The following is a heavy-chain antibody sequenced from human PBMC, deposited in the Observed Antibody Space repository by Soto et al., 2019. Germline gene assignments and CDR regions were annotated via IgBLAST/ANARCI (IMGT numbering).Heavy chain of an antibody. CDR3: ARDLREDAFDI. J-gene: IGHJ3*02. V-gene: IGHV1-3*01. CDR1: GYTFTSYA. Sequence: GASVKVSCKASGYTFTSYAMHWVRQAPGQRLEWMGWINAGNGITKYSQKFQGRVTITRDTSASTAYVELSSLRSEDTAVYYCARDLREDAFDIWGQGTMVTVSS. CDR2: INAGNGIT.